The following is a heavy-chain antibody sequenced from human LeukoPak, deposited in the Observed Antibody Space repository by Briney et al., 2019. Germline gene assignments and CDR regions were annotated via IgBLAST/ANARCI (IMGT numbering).Heavy chain of an antibody. V-gene: IGHV3-21*01. D-gene: IGHD4-17*01. J-gene: IGHJ4*02. Sequence: GGSLRLSCAASGFSFSSYDMSWVRQAPGKGLEWVSSISSSSSYIYYADSVKGRFTISRDNAKNSLYLQMNSLRAEDTAVYYCARDYYGDYALDYWGQGTLVTVSS. CDR2: ISSSSSYI. CDR3: ARDYYGDYALDY. CDR1: GFSFSSYD.